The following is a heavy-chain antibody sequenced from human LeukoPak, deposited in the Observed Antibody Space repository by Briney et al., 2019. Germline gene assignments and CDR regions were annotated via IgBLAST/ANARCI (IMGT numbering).Heavy chain of an antibody. CDR2: ISGSGGST. D-gene: IGHD5-18*01. CDR1: GFTFSSYA. Sequence: GGSLRLSCAASGFTFSSYAMNWVRQAPRKGLEWVSGISGSGGSTSYADSVKGRFTSSRDNSKNPLYLQINSLRAEDTAVYYCAKDDFAYIYGSSIWQTPSRRGWPDYWGQGTLVTVSS. V-gene: IGHV3-23*01. CDR3: AKDDFAYIYGSSIWQTPSRRGWPDY. J-gene: IGHJ4*02.